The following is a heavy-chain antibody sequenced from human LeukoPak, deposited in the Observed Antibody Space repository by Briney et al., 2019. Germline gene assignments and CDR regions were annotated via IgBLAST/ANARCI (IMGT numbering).Heavy chain of an antibody. CDR3: AKDRIDSGSYYYIDD. D-gene: IGHD3-10*01. J-gene: IGHJ4*02. V-gene: IGHV3-23*01. CDR1: GFTFSSHA. Sequence: GGSLRLSCAAAGFTFSSHAMSWVRQAPGKGLEWVSGISGSAGYTYYAVSVKGRFTISRDNSRNTLFLQMNSLRVEDTAVYYCAKDRIDSGSYYYIDDWGQGTLVTVSS. CDR2: ISGSAGYT.